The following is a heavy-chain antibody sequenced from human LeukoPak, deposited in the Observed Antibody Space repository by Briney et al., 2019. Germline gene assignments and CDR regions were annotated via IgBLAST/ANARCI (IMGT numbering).Heavy chain of an antibody. CDR1: GSTFSRYS. J-gene: IGHJ4*02. CDR3: ARDPPLGSCSTISCPHLDY. D-gene: IGHD2-2*01. V-gene: IGHV3-21*01. CDR2: ISSSSSFI. Sequence: GGSPRLSCAASGSTFSRYSMNWVRQAPGKGLEWVSSISSSSSFIYYADSVKGRFTISRDNAKNSLYLQMNSLRAEDTAVYYCARDPPLGSCSTISCPHLDYWGQGALVTVSS.